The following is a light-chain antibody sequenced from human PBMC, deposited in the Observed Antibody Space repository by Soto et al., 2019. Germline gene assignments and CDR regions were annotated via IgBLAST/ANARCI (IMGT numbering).Light chain of an antibody. CDR2: DTS. Sequence: EIVLTQSPATLSLSPGETATLSCRASQSVSSYLGWYQQKPGQAPRLLIYDTSNRATGIPARFSGSGSGTDFTLTISSLEPEDFAVYYCQQRSNWPPITFGGGTKVEIK. J-gene: IGKJ4*01. CDR1: QSVSSY. CDR3: QQRSNWPPIT. V-gene: IGKV3-11*01.